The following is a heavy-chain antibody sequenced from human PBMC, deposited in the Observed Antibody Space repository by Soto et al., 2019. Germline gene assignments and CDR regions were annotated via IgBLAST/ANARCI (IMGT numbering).Heavy chain of an antibody. D-gene: IGHD3-22*01. CDR1: GGTFSSYA. CDR3: ARDLATTYYYDSSGTPPGY. CDR2: IIPIFGTA. V-gene: IGHV1-69*01. J-gene: IGHJ4*02. Sequence: QVQLVQAGAEVKKPGSSVKVSCKASGGTFSSYAISWVRQAPGQGLEWMGGIIPIFGTANYAQKFQGRVTITADESTSTAYMVLSSLRYEDTAVYYCARDLATTYYYDSSGTPPGYWGQGTLVTVSS.